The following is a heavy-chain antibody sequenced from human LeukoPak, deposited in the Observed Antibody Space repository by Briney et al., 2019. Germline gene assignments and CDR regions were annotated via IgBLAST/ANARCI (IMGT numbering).Heavy chain of an antibody. CDR1: GFTFSGYA. Sequence: GGSLRLSCAASGFTFSGYAMHWVRQAPGKGLEWVAVISYDGSNKYYADSVKGRFTISRDNSKNTLYLQMNSLRAEDTAEYYCAKDSNGWYQRGSNYSDYWGQGTLVTVSS. CDR3: AKDSNGWYQRGSNYSDY. V-gene: IGHV3-30-3*01. D-gene: IGHD6-19*01. CDR2: ISYDGSNK. J-gene: IGHJ4*02.